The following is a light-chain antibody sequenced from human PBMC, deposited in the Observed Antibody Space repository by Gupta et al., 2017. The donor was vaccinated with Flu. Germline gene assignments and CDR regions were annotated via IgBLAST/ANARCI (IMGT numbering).Light chain of an antibody. V-gene: IGKV3-20*01. CDR2: GAS. CDR1: QSVSSSY. CDR3: QQDGSSPLT. J-gene: IGKJ4*01. Sequence: EIVLTQSPGTLSLSPGERATLSCRASQSVSSSYLAWYQQKPGQPPRLLIYGASSRATGIPDRFSGSGSGTDFTLTISRLEPEDFEVFYCQQDGSSPLTFGGGTKVEI.